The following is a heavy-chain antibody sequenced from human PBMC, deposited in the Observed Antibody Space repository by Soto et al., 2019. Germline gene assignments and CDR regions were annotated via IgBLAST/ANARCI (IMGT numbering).Heavy chain of an antibody. CDR2: IYPGDSDT. CDR3: ASFYDSSGYPFRPDY. D-gene: IGHD3-22*01. CDR1: GYSFTSYW. J-gene: IGHJ4*02. V-gene: IGHV5-51*01. Sequence: GESLKISCKGSGYSFTSYWIGWVRQMPGKGLEWMGIIYPGDSDTRYSPSFQGQVTISADKSISTAYLQWSSLKASDTAMYYCASFYDSSGYPFRPDYWGQGTLVTVSS.